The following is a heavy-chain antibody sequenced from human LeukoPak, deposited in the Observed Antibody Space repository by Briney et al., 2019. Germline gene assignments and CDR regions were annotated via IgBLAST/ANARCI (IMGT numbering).Heavy chain of an antibody. D-gene: IGHD2-15*01. V-gene: IGHV1-18*04. J-gene: IGHJ4*02. Sequence: ASVTVSCKSSGYTFTSYGISWVRQAPGQGLEWMGWISAYNGNTNYAQKLQGRVTMTTDTSKSTAYMELRSLRSDDTAVYYCARGGIYCSGGSCYSEPLPLDYWGQGTLVRVSS. CDR3: ARGGIYCSGGSCYSEPLPLDY. CDR2: ISAYNGNT. CDR1: GYTFTSYG.